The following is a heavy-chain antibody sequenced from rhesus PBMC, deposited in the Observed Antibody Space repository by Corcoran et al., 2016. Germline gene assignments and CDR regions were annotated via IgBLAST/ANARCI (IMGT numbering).Heavy chain of an antibody. V-gene: IGHV1-111*02. J-gene: IGHJ4*01. CDR3: ARDVGMYYFDY. D-gene: IGHD1-32*01. CDR2: VEPEDGEA. Sequence: EVQLVQSGAEVKKPGASVKISCKASGYTFTDHYLSWVRQAPGKGLEWRERVEPEDGEANYAQKFQDRGTITADMSTDTAYMDLSSLRSEDTAVYYCARDVGMYYFDYWGQGVLVTVSS. CDR1: GYTFTDHY.